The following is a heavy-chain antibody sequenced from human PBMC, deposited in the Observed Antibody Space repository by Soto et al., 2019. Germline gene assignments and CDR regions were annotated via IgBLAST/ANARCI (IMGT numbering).Heavy chain of an antibody. J-gene: IGHJ3*02. V-gene: IGHV3-66*01. Sequence: GGSLRLSCAASGFTVSSNYMSWVRQAPGKGLEWVSVIYSGGSTYYADSVKGRFTISRDNSKNTLYLQRNSLRAEDTAVDYWARDARGGGGYDFLRPRQDAFDIWGQGTMVTVSS. CDR3: ARDARGGGGYDFLRPRQDAFDI. CDR2: IYSGGST. D-gene: IGHD5-12*01. CDR1: GFTVSSNY.